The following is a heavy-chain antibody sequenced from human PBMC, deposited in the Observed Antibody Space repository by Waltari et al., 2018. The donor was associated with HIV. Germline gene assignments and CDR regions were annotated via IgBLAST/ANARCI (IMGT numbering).Heavy chain of an antibody. CDR1: GFTFSSYA. V-gene: IGHV3-23*01. Sequence: EVQLLESGGGLVQPGGSLRLSCVISGFTFSSYAMTWVRQAPGKWLEWVSIIIISGGRTYYADSVKGLFTISRDNSKNTLYLQMNSLRAEDTAVYYCAKGKDYDFWSGYYTGGMDVWGQGTTVTVSS. CDR2: IIISGGRT. J-gene: IGHJ6*02. CDR3: AKGKDYDFWSGYYTGGMDV. D-gene: IGHD3-3*01.